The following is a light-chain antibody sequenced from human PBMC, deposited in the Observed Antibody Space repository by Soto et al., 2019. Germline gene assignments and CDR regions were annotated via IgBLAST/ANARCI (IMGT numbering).Light chain of an antibody. V-gene: IGLV1-44*01. Sequence: QSVLTQPPSASGTPGQRVTISCSGSGSNIGSNTVDWYQQLPKTAPKLLIYNNNQRPSGVPERFSGSKSGTSASLAISGLQSEDEADYYCATWDDSLSGVVFGGGTKLTVL. CDR2: NNN. CDR1: GSNIGSNT. CDR3: ATWDDSLSGVV. J-gene: IGLJ2*01.